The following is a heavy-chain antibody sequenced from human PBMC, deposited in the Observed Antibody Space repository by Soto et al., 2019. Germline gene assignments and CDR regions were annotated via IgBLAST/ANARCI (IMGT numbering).Heavy chain of an antibody. CDR3: AIPPGVPPDGNYDFGSGSPGGMDV. J-gene: IGHJ6*02. CDR1: GGTFSSYA. Sequence: QVQLVQSGAEVKKPGSSVKVSCKASGGTFSSYAISWVRQAPGQGLEWMGGIIPIFGTANYAQKLQGRVTITADECTSKAYMELSSLSSEDTAVYYCAIPPGVPPDGNYDFGSGSPGGMDVWGQGTTVTVSS. V-gene: IGHV1-69*01. CDR2: IIPIFGTA. D-gene: IGHD3-3*01.